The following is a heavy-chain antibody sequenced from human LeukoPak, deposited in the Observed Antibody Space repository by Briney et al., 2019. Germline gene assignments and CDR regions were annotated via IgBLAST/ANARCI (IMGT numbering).Heavy chain of an antibody. D-gene: IGHD3-3*01. CDR2: IYYSGST. CDR3: AKGRSLFGVVPFDY. J-gene: IGHJ4*02. Sequence: SETLSLTCSVSGDSIRSGDSYWGWIRQPPGKGLEWIGSIYYSGSTYYNPSLKSRVTISVDTSKNQFSLKLSSVTAADTAVYYCAKGRSLFGVVPFDYWGRGTLVTVSS. CDR1: GDSIRSGDSY. V-gene: IGHV4-39*01.